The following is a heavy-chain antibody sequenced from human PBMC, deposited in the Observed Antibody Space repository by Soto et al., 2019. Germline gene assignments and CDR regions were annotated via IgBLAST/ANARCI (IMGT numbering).Heavy chain of an antibody. CDR1: GFTFSSYD. V-gene: IGHV3-48*03. D-gene: IGHD2-8*01. CDR2: ISSSGSSI. CDR3: ASDPACSTGVSSRFDS. Sequence: GGSLRLSCAASGFTFSSYDMNWVRQAPGKGLEWVSYISSSGSSINYADSVKGRFTISRDNAKNSLYLQMNSLRTEDTAVYYCASDPACSTGVSSRFDSWGQGTLVTVSS. J-gene: IGHJ4*02.